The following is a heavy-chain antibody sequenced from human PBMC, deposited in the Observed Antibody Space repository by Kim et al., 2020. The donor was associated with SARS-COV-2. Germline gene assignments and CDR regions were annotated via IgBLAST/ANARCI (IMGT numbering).Heavy chain of an antibody. Sequence: GGSLRLSCAASGFTFSNAWMSWVRQAPGKGLEWVGRIKSKTDGGTTDYAAPVKGRYTISRDDSKNTLYLQMNSLKTEDTAVYYCTTDARPILRYFDCSYHDALHDYCGQGTLVTVSS. CDR1: GFTFSNAW. CDR2: IKSKTDGGTT. J-gene: IGHJ4*02. CDR3: TTDARPILRYFDCSYHDALHDY. V-gene: IGHV3-15*01. D-gene: IGHD3-9*01.